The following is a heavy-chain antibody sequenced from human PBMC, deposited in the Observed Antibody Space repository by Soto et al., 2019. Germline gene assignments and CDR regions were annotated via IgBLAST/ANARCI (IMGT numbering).Heavy chain of an antibody. J-gene: IGHJ6*02. CDR3: AKDRGEGGYYYYGMDV. Sequence: QVQLVQSGAEVRKPGSSVKVSCKASGGTFSRHAISWVRQAPGQGLEWMGGIIPIFGTANHAQKFQGRVTIIADESTSTVYMELSSLRSEDTAMYYCAKDRGEGGYYYYGMDVWGQGTTVTVSS. V-gene: IGHV1-69*01. CDR1: GGTFSRHA. CDR2: IIPIFGTA. D-gene: IGHD3-16*01.